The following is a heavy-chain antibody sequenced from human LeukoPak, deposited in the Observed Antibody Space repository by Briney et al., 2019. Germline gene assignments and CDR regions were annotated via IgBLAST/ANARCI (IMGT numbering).Heavy chain of an antibody. CDR1: GYTFTYRY. CDR3: ASQVSATDNWFDP. D-gene: IGHD5-12*01. J-gene: IGHJ5*02. V-gene: IGHV1-45*02. CDR2: ITPFNGNT. Sequence: SVKASCKASGYTFTYRYLHWVRQAPGQALEWMGWITPFNGNTNYAQKFQDRVTITRDRSMSTAYMELSSLRSEDTAMYYCASQVSATDNWFDPWGQGTLVTVSS.